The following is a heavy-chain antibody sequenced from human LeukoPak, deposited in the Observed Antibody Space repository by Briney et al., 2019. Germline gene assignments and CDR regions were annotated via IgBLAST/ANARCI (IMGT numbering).Heavy chain of an antibody. V-gene: IGHV4-59*01. CDR1: GGSISSYY. CDR3: ARARNGDYGDFQH. Sequence: SETLSLTCTVSGGSISSYYWSWIRQPPGKGLEWIGYIYYSGSTNYNPSLKSRVTISVDTSKNQFSLKLSSVTAADTAVYYCARARNGDYGDFQHWGQGTLVTVSS. D-gene: IGHD4-17*01. CDR2: IYYSGST. J-gene: IGHJ1*01.